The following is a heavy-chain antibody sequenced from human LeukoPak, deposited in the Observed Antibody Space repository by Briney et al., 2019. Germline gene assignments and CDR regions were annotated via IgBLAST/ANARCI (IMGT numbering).Heavy chain of an antibody. CDR2: IWYDGSNK. Sequence: GRSLRLSCAASGFTFSSYGMHWVRQAPGKGLEWVAVIWYDGSNKYYADSVKGRFTISRDNSKNTLYLQMNSLRAEDTAVYYCAKTRAYYYYYMDVWGKGTTATVSS. J-gene: IGHJ6*03. V-gene: IGHV3-33*06. CDR1: GFTFSSYG. CDR3: AKTRAYYYYYMDV.